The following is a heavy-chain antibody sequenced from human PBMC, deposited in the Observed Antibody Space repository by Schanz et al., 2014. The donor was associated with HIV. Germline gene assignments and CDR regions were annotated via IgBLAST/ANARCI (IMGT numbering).Heavy chain of an antibody. D-gene: IGHD3-10*01. CDR2: SKNKANGYII. V-gene: IGHV3-72*01. CDR3: ARWRSGAPSN. J-gene: IGHJ4*02. CDR1: GFTFNNYA. Sequence: EVQLLDSGGGLVQPGGSLRLSCVASGFTFNNYAMTWVRQAPGKGLEWVGRSKNKANGYIIEYTASVKGRFTISRDDSRNSLYLQMNSLKTEDTAVYFCARWRSGAPSNWGQGTLVTVSS.